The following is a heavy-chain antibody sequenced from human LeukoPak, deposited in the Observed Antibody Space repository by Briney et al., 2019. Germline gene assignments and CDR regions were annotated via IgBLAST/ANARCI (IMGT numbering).Heavy chain of an antibody. CDR2: ISSRGVRT. D-gene: IGHD4-23*01. V-gene: IGHV3-23*01. Sequence: GGSLRLSCAASGFTFINYAMSWVRQAPGKGLEWVSGISSRGVRTYYADSVKGRFTISRDNSENTLFLQMNNLRAEDTAVYYCAKGRVTVITSPFDYWGQGTLVTVSS. CDR3: AKGRVTVITSPFDY. CDR1: GFTFINYA. J-gene: IGHJ4*02.